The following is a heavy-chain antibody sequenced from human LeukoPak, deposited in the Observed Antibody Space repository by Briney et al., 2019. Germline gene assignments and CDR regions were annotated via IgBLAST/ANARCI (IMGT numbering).Heavy chain of an antibody. V-gene: IGHV4-39*01. Sequence: SETLSLTCTVSGGSINSSSYYWGWIRQPPGKGLEWIGTIYYSGSTYYNPSLKSRVTISVDASKNQFSLKLSSVTASDTAVYYCARRFAPSRNDAFDIWGQGTMVTVSS. D-gene: IGHD3-10*01. J-gene: IGHJ3*02. CDR2: IYYSGST. CDR3: ARRFAPSRNDAFDI. CDR1: GGSINSSSYY.